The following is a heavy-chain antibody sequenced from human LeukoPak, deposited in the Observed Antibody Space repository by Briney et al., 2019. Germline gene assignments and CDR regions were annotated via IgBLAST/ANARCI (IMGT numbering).Heavy chain of an antibody. D-gene: IGHD2-2*02. V-gene: IGHV1-2*02. J-gene: IGHJ4*02. Sequence: GASVTVSCKASGYTFTGYYMHWVRQAPGQGLEWMGWINPNSGGTNYAQKFQGRVTMTRDTSVSTAYMELSRLRSDDTAVYYCATDFLPAAILTQSDTSDYWGQGTLVTVSS. CDR1: GYTFTGYY. CDR2: INPNSGGT. CDR3: ATDFLPAAILTQSDTSDY.